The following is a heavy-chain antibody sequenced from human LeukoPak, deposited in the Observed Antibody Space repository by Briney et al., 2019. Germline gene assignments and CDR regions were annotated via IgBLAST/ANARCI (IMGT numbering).Heavy chain of an antibody. CDR1: GYTFTSYD. D-gene: IGHD3-10*01. J-gene: IGHJ6*02. CDR3: ARDLVLWFGELAPLDV. Sequence: GASMKVSCKASGYTFTSYDVNWVRQAPGQGLEWMGWINTNTGNPTYAQGFTGRFVFSLDTSVSTAYLQISSLKAEDTAVYYCARDLVLWFGELAPLDVWGQGTTVTVSS. V-gene: IGHV7-4-1*02. CDR2: INTNTGNP.